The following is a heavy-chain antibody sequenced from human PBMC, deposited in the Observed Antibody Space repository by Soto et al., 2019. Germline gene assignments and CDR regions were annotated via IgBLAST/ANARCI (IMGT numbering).Heavy chain of an antibody. CDR1: GGSISSGDYY. D-gene: IGHD3-3*01. CDR2: IYYSGST. V-gene: IGHV4-30-4*01. CDR3: ALFGVVITEVDY. Sequence: SETLSLTCTVSGGSISSGDYYWSWIRQPPGKGLEWIGYIYYSGSTYYNPSLKSRVTISVDTSKNQFSLKLSSVTAADTAVYYCALFGVVITEVDYWGQGTLVTVSS. J-gene: IGHJ4*02.